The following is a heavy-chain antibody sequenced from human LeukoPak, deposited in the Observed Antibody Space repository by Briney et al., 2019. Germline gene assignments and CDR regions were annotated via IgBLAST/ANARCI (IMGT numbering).Heavy chain of an antibody. CDR3: VAKTFDM. CDR2: IKPDGSDK. V-gene: IGHV3-7*02. J-gene: IGHJ3*02. CDR1: GFNFNSYW. Sequence: GGSLRLSCAASGFNFNSYWMYWVRQAPGKGLEWVANIKPDGSDKYYVDSVKGRFTISRDNAKKSLYLQMNSLRVEDTALYYCVAKTFDMWGQGTMVTVSS.